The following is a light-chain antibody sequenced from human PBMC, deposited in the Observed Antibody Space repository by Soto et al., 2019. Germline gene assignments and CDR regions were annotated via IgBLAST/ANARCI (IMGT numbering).Light chain of an antibody. CDR2: EVS. Sequence: QSALTQPPSVSGSPGQSVTISCTGTSSDFGSYNRVSWYQRPPGTGPKLMIYEVSNRPSGVPDRFSGSKSGNPASLTISRLQAEDEAEYYCSLYTTDSTYVSGTGTKV. CDR3: SLYTTDSTYV. CDR1: SSDFGSYNR. J-gene: IGLJ1*01. V-gene: IGLV2-18*01.